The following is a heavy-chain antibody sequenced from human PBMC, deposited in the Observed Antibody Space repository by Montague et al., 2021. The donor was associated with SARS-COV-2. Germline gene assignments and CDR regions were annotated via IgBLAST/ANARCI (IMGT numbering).Heavy chain of an antibody. CDR3: AGQSGSNPFDN. Sequence: SETLSLTCTVSGGSISSGSYYWGWIRQPPGKGLEWIGTIYYSGSIYYXXSLKSRVTISVDTSKNQFSLKLSSVTAADTAVYYCAGQSGSNPFDNWGQGTLVTVSS. V-gene: IGHV4-39*01. D-gene: IGHD1-26*01. CDR1: GGSISSGSYY. J-gene: IGHJ4*02. CDR2: IYYSGSI.